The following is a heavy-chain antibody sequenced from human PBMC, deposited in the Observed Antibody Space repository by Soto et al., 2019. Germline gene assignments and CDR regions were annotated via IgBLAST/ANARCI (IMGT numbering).Heavy chain of an antibody. Sequence: SETLSLTCTVSGGSISSGGYYWSWIRQHPGKGLEWIGYIYYSGSTYYNPSLKSRVTISVDTSKNQFSLKLSSVTAADTAVYYCARGGYYVFLSGYYRSGVGPRYAFDIWGQGTMVTVSS. V-gene: IGHV4-31*03. D-gene: IGHD3-3*01. CDR1: GGSISSGGYY. CDR2: IYYSGST. CDR3: ARGGYYVFLSGYYRSGVGPRYAFDI. J-gene: IGHJ3*02.